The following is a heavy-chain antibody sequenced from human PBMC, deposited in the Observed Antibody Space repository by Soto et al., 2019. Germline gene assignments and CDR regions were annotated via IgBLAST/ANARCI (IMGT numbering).Heavy chain of an antibody. Sequence: SETLSLTCTVSGGSISSSSYYWGWIRQPPGKGLEWIVSIYYSGSTYYNPSLKSRVTISVDTSNNQFSLTLSSVTAADTAVYYCARQIAAAGRFDPWGQGTLVTVSS. J-gene: IGHJ5*02. CDR2: IYYSGST. CDR1: GGSISSSSYY. V-gene: IGHV4-39*01. CDR3: ARQIAAAGRFDP. D-gene: IGHD6-13*01.